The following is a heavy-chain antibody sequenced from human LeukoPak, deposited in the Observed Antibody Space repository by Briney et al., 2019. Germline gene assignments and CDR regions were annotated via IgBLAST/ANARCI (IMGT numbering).Heavy chain of an antibody. V-gene: IGHV3-23*01. CDR1: GFTFSSYA. CDR2: ISIDGGRT. D-gene: IGHD6-25*01. J-gene: IGHJ6*03. CDR3: ARKGIGSSRYQNMDV. Sequence: GRSLRLSCAASGFTFSSYAMSWVRQAPGKGPEWVSTISIDGGRTYYADSVKGRFTVSRDTSKNTLYLRMNSLRAEDTAVYYCARKGIGSSRYQNMDVWGKGPRSPSP.